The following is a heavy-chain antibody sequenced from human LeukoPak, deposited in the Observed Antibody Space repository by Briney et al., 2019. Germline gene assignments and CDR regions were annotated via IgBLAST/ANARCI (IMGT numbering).Heavy chain of an antibody. CDR1: GFTFSSYW. V-gene: IGHV3-7*03. D-gene: IGHD5-18*01. J-gene: IGHJ4*02. Sequence: GGSLRLSCAASGFTFSSYWMSWVRQAPGKGLEWVANIKQDGSEKYYVDSVKGRFTISGDNAKNSLYLQMNSLRAEGTAVYYCARAELWSTSDFDYWGQGTLVTVSS. CDR3: ARAELWSTSDFDY. CDR2: IKQDGSEK.